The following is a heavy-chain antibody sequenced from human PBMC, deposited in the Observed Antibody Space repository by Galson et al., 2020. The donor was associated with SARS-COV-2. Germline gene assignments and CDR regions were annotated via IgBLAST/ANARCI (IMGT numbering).Heavy chain of an antibody. V-gene: IGHV5-51*01. CDR1: GYSFTSYW. J-gene: IGHJ6*02. Sequence: GESLKISCKGSGYSFTSYWIGWVRQMPGKGLEWMGIIYPGDSDTRYSPSFQGQVTISADKSISTAYLQWSSLKASDTAMYYCARQKQSGSRVVVGRYYYYYGMDVWGQGTTVTVSS. D-gene: IGHD2-2*01. CDR2: IYPGDSDT. CDR3: ARQKQSGSRVVVGRYYYYYGMDV.